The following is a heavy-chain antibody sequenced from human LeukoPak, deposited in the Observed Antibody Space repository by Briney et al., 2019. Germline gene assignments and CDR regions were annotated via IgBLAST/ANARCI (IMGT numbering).Heavy chain of an antibody. V-gene: IGHV4-4*07. Sequence: SETLPLTCTVSGGSISSHYWSWIRQPAGKGLEWIGRIYTSGSTNYNPSLKSRVTISVDTSKNQFSLKLNSVTAADKAVYYCARGLGYCSSTSCSPLGYWGQGTLVTVSS. CDR1: GGSISSHY. CDR3: ARGLGYCSSTSCSPLGY. D-gene: IGHD2-2*01. CDR2: IYTSGST. J-gene: IGHJ4*02.